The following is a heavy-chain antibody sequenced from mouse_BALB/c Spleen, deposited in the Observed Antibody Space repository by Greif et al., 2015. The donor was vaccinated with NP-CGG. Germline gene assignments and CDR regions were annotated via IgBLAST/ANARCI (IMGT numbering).Heavy chain of an antibody. V-gene: IGHV14-3*02. J-gene: IGHJ2*01. CDR1: GFNIKDTY. CDR3: ARIYDGYYAFFDY. Sequence: VQLQQSGAELVKPGASVKLSCTASGFNIKDTYMHWVKQRPEQGLEWIGRIDPANGNTKYDPKFQGKATITADTSSNAAYLQLSSLTSEDTAVYYCARIYDGYYAFFDYWGQGTTLTVSS. D-gene: IGHD2-3*01. CDR2: IDPANGNT.